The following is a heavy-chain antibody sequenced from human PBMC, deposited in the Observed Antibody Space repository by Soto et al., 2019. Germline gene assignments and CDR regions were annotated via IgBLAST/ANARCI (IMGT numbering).Heavy chain of an antibody. Sequence: EVQLLESGGGMVQPGGSLRVSCAASGFTFRNFVMSWVRQAPGKGLEWVSAIRGTGGETFDADSVKGRFTISRDNSKNTLYMQMNSRRDEDTGLYFCAQDRGWGVVSPSHDYWGPGTLVTVSS. D-gene: IGHD2-21*01. CDR1: GFTFRNFV. J-gene: IGHJ4*02. V-gene: IGHV3-23*01. CDR2: IRGTGGET. CDR3: AQDRGWGVVSPSHDY.